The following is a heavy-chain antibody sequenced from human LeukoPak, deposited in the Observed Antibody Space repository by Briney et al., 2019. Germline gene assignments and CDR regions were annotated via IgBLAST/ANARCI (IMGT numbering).Heavy chain of an antibody. J-gene: IGHJ3*02. Sequence: SETLSLTCTVSGGSITSGGYYWSWIRQPPGKGLEWIGYIYHSGSTYYNPSLKSRVTISVDRSKNQFSLRLSSVTAADTAVYYCARERTGTYAFDIWGQGTMVTVSS. CDR1: GGSITSGGYY. CDR2: IYHSGST. V-gene: IGHV4-30-2*01. D-gene: IGHD1-7*01. CDR3: ARERTGTYAFDI.